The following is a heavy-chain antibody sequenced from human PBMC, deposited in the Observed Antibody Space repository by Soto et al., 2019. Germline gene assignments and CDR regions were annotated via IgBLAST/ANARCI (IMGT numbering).Heavy chain of an antibody. V-gene: IGHV3-30*18. J-gene: IGHJ6*02. Sequence: QAQLVESGGGVVQPGRSLRLSCAASGFTFSSYGMHWVRQAPGKGLEWVAVISYDGSNKYYADSVKGRFTISRDNSKNTLYPQMNSLRAEDTAVYYCAKDHKTYGMDVWGQGTTVTVSS. CDR1: GFTFSSYG. CDR2: ISYDGSNK. CDR3: AKDHKTYGMDV.